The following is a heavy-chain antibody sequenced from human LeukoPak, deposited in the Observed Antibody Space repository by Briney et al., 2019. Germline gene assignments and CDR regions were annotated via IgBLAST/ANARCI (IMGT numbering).Heavy chain of an antibody. CDR2: ISSSGST. CDR3: ARGGDSSGSIRSAFDI. CDR1: GFTVSSNY. V-gene: IGHV3-53*01. Sequence: PGGSLRLSCAASGFTVSSNYMSWVRQAPGKGPEWVSVISSSGSTYYADSVKGRFTISRDNSKNTLYLQMNSLRAEDTAVYYCARGGDSSGSIRSAFDIWGQGTMVTVSS. D-gene: IGHD3-22*01. J-gene: IGHJ3*02.